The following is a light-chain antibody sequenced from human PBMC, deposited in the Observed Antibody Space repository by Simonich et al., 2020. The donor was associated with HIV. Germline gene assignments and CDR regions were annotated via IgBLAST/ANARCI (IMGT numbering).Light chain of an antibody. J-gene: IGKJ3*01. Sequence: EIVLTQSPVTLSLSPGERATLSCRASQSVSSYLAWYQQKPGQAPRLLIYDASSRATGIPDRFSGSGSGTDFTLTISRLEPEDFAVYYCQQYGSSTFTFGPGTRVDIK. V-gene: IGKV3-20*01. CDR2: DAS. CDR3: QQYGSSTFT. CDR1: QSVSSY.